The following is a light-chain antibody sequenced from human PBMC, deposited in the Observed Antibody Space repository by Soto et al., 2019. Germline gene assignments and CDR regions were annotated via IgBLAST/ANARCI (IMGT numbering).Light chain of an antibody. CDR3: QHYNSYSEE. Sequence: DSQLTQSPSTLSGSVGDRVSITCRASQTISSLLAWYQQKPGKAPKLLIYKASTLKSGVPSRFSGSGSGTEFTLTISSLQPDDFATYYCQHYNSYSEEFGQGTKVDIK. CDR2: KAS. CDR1: QTISSL. V-gene: IGKV1-5*03. J-gene: IGKJ1*01.